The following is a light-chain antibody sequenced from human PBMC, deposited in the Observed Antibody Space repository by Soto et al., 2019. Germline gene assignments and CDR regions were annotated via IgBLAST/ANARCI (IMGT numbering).Light chain of an antibody. V-gene: IGKV1-39*01. CDR2: AAS. CDR1: QSISNY. J-gene: IGKJ3*01. Sequence: DIQMTQSPSSLSASVGDRVTITCRASQSISNYLNWYQQKPGKAPKLLIYAASSLQSGVPSRFSGSGSGTDFTLTISSLQPEEFATYSCQQSYTTLFSFGPGTNVDIK. CDR3: QQSYTTLFS.